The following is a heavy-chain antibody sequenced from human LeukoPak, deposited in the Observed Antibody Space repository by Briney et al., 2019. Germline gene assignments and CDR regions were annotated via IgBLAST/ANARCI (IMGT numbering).Heavy chain of an antibody. CDR1: GFTFSNYW. V-gene: IGHV3-7*03. CDR2: INVDGSEK. Sequence: GGSLRLSCAASGFTFSNYWMNWVRQAPGKGLEWVASINVDGSEKYYVDSLKGRFTISRDNAKNSVFMQMDSLRDEDTAVYYCVRNIGHETFDYWGQGTLVIVTS. J-gene: IGHJ4*02. D-gene: IGHD2/OR15-2a*01. CDR3: VRNIGHETFDY.